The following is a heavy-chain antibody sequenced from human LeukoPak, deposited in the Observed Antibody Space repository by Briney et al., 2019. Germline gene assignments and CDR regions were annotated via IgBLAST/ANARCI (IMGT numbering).Heavy chain of an antibody. CDR3: ARDGGGTSNY. CDR2: IKPDGREK. V-gene: IGHV3-7*01. Sequence: PGGSLRLSFAASGFTFSSYSMNWVRRAPGKGPEWVASIKPDGREKYYLDSVKGRFTISRDNANYSLFLQMNSLRLEDTAVYYCARDGGGTSNYWGQGTLVTVSS. CDR1: GFTFSSYS. D-gene: IGHD3-16*01. J-gene: IGHJ4*02.